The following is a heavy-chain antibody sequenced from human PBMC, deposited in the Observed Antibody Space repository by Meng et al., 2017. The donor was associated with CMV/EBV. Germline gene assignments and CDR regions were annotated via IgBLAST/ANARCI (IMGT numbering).Heavy chain of an antibody. CDR2: ISSSGSTI. CDR3: ARGSRTVTYYYYGMDV. J-gene: IGHJ6*02. D-gene: IGHD4-11*01. V-gene: IGHV3-11*01. CDR1: GFTFSDSY. Sequence: GESLKISCAASGFTFSDSYMSWIRQAPGKGLEWVSYISSSGSTIYYADSVKGRFTISRDNAKNSLYLQMNSLRAEDTAVYYCARGSRTVTYYYYGMDVWGQGTTVTVSS.